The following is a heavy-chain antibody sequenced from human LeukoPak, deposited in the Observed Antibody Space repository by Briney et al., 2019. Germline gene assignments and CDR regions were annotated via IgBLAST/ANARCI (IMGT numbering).Heavy chain of an antibody. CDR2: INPDSGVA. Sequence: ASVKVSCKASGYTLTDHYMHWVRQAPGQGLEWMGRINPDSGVANYGQAFRGRVTMTRDPSINTAYMEVSTLRSDDTAVYYCARGFGLGGATVPPQFDYWGQGTLVTVSP. J-gene: IGHJ4*02. D-gene: IGHD1-26*01. CDR1: GYTLTDHY. CDR3: ARGFGLGGATVPPQFDY. V-gene: IGHV1-2*06.